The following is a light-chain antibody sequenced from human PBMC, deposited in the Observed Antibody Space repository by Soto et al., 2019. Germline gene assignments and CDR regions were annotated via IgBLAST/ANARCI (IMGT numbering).Light chain of an antibody. CDR2: AAS. CDR1: QSISSY. CDR3: QQSHSTPQT. J-gene: IGKJ1*01. V-gene: IGKV1-39*01. Sequence: DIQMTQSPSSLSASVGDRVTITCRASQSISSYLNWYQQKPGQAPKLLIYAASSFQSGVPSRFCGSGSRTDFTLTISSLRPEDFATYYCQQSHSTPQTFGQGTNVELK.